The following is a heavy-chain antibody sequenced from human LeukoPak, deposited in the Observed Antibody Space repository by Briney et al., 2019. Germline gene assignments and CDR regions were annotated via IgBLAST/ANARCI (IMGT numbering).Heavy chain of an antibody. CDR3: AREDFYYGSGSYPYNWFDP. Sequence: VKVSFQASRGTFSSYAISWGGQAPGQRLEWMGGIIPIFCTANYAQKFQGRVTITADESTSTAYMELSSLRSEDSAVYYCAREDFYYGSGSYPYNWFDPWGQGTLVTVSS. J-gene: IGHJ5*02. V-gene: IGHV1-69*13. CDR1: RGTFSSYA. CDR2: IIPIFCTA. D-gene: IGHD3-10*01.